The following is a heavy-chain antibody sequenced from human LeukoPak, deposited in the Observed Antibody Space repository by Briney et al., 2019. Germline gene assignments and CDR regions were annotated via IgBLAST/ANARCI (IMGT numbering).Heavy chain of an antibody. D-gene: IGHD6-13*01. CDR3: ARDGSSWPFFDS. Sequence: ASETLSLTCTVSGGSISSYCWSWIRQPAGKGLEWIGRIYASGSTNYNPSLKSRVTMSVDTSKNQFSLKLISVTAADTAVYYCARDGSSWPFFDSWGQGTLVTVSS. CDR1: GGSISSYC. V-gene: IGHV4-4*07. J-gene: IGHJ4*02. CDR2: IYASGST.